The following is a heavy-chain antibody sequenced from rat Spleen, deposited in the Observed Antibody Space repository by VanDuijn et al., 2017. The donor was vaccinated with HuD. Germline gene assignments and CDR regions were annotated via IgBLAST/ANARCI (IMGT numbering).Heavy chain of an antibody. V-gene: IGHV5-29*01. J-gene: IGHJ4*01. CDR1: GFTFDDYG. CDR3: ARPGITSYVMDA. CDR2: ISWDGSST. D-gene: IGHD1-4*01. Sequence: EVQLVESGGGLVQPGRSLKLSCVASGFTFDDYGMAWVRQAPKNGLEWVASISWDGSSTYYPDSVKGRFTISRDNAKNALYLQMNSLRSEDTATYYCARPGITSYVMDAWGQGASVTVSS.